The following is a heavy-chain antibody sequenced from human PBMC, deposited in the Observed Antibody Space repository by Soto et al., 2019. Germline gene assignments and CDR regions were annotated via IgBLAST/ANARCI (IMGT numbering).Heavy chain of an antibody. Sequence: QVQLVESGGGVVQSGRSLTLSCAASGFTFTNYGMHWVRQAPGKGLEWVAGIWFDGSNKYFADSVKGRFTISRDNSKNNLYLHISSVRAEDTETFYCARGTGYNAFDIWGQGTMVTVSS. J-gene: IGHJ3*02. CDR3: ARGTGYNAFDI. CDR2: IWFDGSNK. V-gene: IGHV3-33*01. CDR1: GFTFTNYG. D-gene: IGHD3-9*01.